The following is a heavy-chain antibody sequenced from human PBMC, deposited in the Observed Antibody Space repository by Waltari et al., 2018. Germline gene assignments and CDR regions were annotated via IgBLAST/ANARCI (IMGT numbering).Heavy chain of an antibody. CDR2: IWFDGINK. CDR1: GFTFSSYD. J-gene: IGHJ4*02. V-gene: IGHV3-33*01. CDR3: ARAAPDEYYFDY. Sequence: QVQLVESGGGVVQPGRYLRLSCAASGFTFSSYDMHWVRQVPGKGLEWVAVIWFDGINKYYADSVKGRFTISRDNSKNTLYLQMHSLRAEDTAVYYCARAAPDEYYFDYWGQGTLVTVSS.